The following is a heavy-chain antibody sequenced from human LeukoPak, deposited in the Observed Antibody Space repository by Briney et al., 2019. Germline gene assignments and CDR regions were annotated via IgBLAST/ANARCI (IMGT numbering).Heavy chain of an antibody. CDR1: GYSFSSYW. V-gene: IGHV5-51*01. J-gene: IGHJ4*02. D-gene: IGHD1-26*01. CDR2: IYPGDSDT. CDR3: ARGPSGSYSSFDY. Sequence: GESLKISCKGSGYSFSSYWIGWVRQMPGKGLEWMGIIYPGDSDTRYSPSFQGRVTISADKSISTAYLQWSSLKASDTAMYYCARGPSGSYSSFDYWGQGTLVTVSS.